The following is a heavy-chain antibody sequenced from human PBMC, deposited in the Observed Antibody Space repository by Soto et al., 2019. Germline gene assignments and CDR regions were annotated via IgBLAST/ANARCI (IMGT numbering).Heavy chain of an antibody. J-gene: IGHJ5*02. D-gene: IGHD6-13*01. CDR2: IIPIFGTA. CDR1: GGTFSSYA. Sequence: ASVKVSCKASGGTFSSYAISWVRQAPGQGLEWMGGIIPIFGTANYAQKFQGRVTITADESTGTAYMELSSLGSEDTAVYYCARVDRGYSSSGPGDWFDPWGQGTLVTVSS. V-gene: IGHV1-69*13. CDR3: ARVDRGYSSSGPGDWFDP.